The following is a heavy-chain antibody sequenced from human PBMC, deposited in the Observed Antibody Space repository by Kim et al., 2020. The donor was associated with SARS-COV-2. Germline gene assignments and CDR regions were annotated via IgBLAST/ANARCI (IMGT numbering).Heavy chain of an antibody. D-gene: IGHD6-13*01. CDR1: GFTFTSSA. V-gene: IGHV1-58*02. CDR3: AALLIAADSRDLDYYYGMDV. CDR2: IVVGSGNT. J-gene: IGHJ6*02. Sequence: SVKVSCKASGFTFTSSAMQWVRQARGQRLEWIGWIVVGSGNTNYAQKFQERVTITRDMSTSTAYMELSSLRSEDTAVYYCAALLIAADSRDLDYYYGMDVWGQGTTVTVSS.